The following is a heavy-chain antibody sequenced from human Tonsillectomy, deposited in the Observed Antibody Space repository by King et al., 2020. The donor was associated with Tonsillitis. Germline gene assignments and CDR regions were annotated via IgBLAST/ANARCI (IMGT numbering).Heavy chain of an antibody. CDR2: ISSSSSYI. Sequence: VQLVESGGGLVKPGGSLRLSCAASGFTFSDYSVNWVRQAPGKGLEWVSFISSSSSYIYYADSVKGRFTISRDNAKNSLYLQMNSLRAEDTAVYYCAGSGYYYYGMDVWGQGTTVTVSS. CDR3: AGSGYYYYGMDV. V-gene: IGHV3-21*01. CDR1: GFTFSDYS. J-gene: IGHJ6*02.